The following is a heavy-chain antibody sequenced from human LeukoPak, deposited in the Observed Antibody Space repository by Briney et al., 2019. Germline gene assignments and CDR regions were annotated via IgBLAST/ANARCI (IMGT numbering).Heavy chain of an antibody. J-gene: IGHJ4*02. Sequence: ASVKVSCKASGGTFSSYAISWVRQAPGQGLEWMGGIIPIFGTANYAQKFQGRVTITADESTSTAYMELSSLRSEATAVYYCARVPRYDSSGYYLLYWGQGTLVTVSS. CDR1: GGTFSSYA. D-gene: IGHD3-22*01. CDR2: IIPIFGTA. V-gene: IGHV1-69*01. CDR3: ARVPRYDSSGYYLLY.